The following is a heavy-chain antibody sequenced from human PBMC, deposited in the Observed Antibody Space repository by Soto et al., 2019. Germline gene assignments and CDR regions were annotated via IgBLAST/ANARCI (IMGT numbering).Heavy chain of an antibody. CDR3: AKTRGYSGYDSIDY. CDR1: GFTFSNYA. V-gene: IGHV3-23*01. D-gene: IGHD5-12*01. J-gene: IGHJ4*02. Sequence: GGSLRLSCAASGFTFSNYAMSWVRQAPGKGLEWVSAISGGGGTTYYADSVKGRFTISRDNSKNTLYLQMNSLRVEDTAVYYCAKTRGYSGYDSIDYWGQGTLVTVSS. CDR2: ISGGGGTT.